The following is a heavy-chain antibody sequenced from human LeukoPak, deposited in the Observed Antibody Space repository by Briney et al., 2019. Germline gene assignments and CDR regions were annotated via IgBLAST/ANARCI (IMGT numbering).Heavy chain of an antibody. CDR1: GGSISSYY. Sequence: SETLSLTCTVSGGSISSYYWSWIRQPAGKGLEWIGRLYTSGSTNYNPSLKSRVTMSVDTSKNQFSLKLSSVTAADTAVYYCAREDRHYDFWSGYYRWYFDYWGQGTLVTVSS. V-gene: IGHV4-4*07. CDR2: LYTSGST. CDR3: AREDRHYDFWSGYYRWYFDY. D-gene: IGHD3-3*01. J-gene: IGHJ4*02.